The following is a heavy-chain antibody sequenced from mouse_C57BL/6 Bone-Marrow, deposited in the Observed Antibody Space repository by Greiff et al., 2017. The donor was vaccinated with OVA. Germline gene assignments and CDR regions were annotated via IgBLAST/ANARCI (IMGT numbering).Heavy chain of an antibody. D-gene: IGHD2-10*02. CDR1: GYTFTSYT. J-gene: IGHJ3*01. Sequence: VQLQQSGAELARPGASVKMSCKASGYTFTSYTMHWVKQRPGQGLEWIGYINPSSGYTKYNQKFKNKATLTGDKSSSTAYMQLSSLTSEDSAVYYCARRGYGNPFDYWGQGTLVTVSA. CDR2: INPSSGYT. V-gene: IGHV1-4*01. CDR3: ARRGYGNPFDY.